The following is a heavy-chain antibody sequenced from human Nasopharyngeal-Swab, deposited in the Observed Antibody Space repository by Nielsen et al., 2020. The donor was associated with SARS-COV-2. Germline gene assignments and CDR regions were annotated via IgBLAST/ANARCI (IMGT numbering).Heavy chain of an antibody. Sequence: SETLSPTCTVSGASTSNYWWTWIPQLPGKRLEWLGYIYNSGSTNYNPSPSSRVTISVDTSKNQFSLKLNSVTAADTAVYYCVRGVHSTGIKALDSWGQGVLVTVSS. V-gene: IGHV4-59*01. J-gene: IGHJ4*02. CDR2: IYNSGST. CDR3: VRGVHSTGIKALDS. D-gene: IGHD6-19*01. CDR1: GASTSNYW.